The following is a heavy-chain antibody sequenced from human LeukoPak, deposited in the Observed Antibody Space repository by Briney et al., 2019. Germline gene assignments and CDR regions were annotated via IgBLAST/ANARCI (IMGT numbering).Heavy chain of an antibody. J-gene: IGHJ4*02. V-gene: IGHV3-11*01. CDR1: GFPFSLHP. D-gene: IGHD2-21*02. CDR2: VISSGIIK. Sequence: GGSLRLSRAASGFPFSLHPMSWVAQAPGKGLEWDAYVISSGIIKYYPDSVKGPFNNPRHNAKNYLSLQMNTLTAQDTPLYYFVGWSRSSVTYDSWGQGTLVTVSS. CDR3: VGWSRSSVTYDS.